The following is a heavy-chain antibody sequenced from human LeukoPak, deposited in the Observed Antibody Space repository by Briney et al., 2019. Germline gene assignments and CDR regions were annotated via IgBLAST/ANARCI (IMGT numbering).Heavy chain of an antibody. J-gene: IGHJ6*02. D-gene: IGHD2-2*01. CDR1: GFTVSSNY. Sequence: PGRSLRLSCAASGFTVSSNYMNWVRQAPGKGLEWVPVMYSGGSTFYGDSVKGRFTISRDNSMNTLYLQMNSLRVDDTAVYYCAREQVVVGRGYYGMDVWGQGTTVTVSS. CDR3: AREQVVVGRGYYGMDV. CDR2: MYSGGST. V-gene: IGHV3-66*01.